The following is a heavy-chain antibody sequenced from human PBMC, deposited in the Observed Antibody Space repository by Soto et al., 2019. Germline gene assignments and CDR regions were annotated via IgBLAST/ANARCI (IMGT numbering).Heavy chain of an antibody. CDR1: GDSVSSNSAA. V-gene: IGHV6-1*01. D-gene: IGHD1-26*01. Sequence: SQTLSLTCVISGDSVSSNSAAWNWIRQSPSRGLEWLGRTYYRSKWYNDYAVSVKSRITINPDTSKNQFSLQLNSVTPEDTAVYYCARDHGIGIPRWEFFRFAPLGQGTLVTVSS. CDR2: TYYRSKWYN. J-gene: IGHJ5*02. CDR3: ARDHGIGIPRWEFFRFAP.